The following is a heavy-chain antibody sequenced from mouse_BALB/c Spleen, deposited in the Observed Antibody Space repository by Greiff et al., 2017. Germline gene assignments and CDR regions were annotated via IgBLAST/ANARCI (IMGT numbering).Heavy chain of an antibody. V-gene: IGHV5-12-1*01. CDR3: ARLGVYYAMDY. D-gene: IGHD3-1*01. Sequence: EVQLVESGGGLVKPGGSLKLSCAASGFAFSSYDMSWVRQTPEKRLEWVAYISSGGGSTYYPDTVKGRFTISRDNAKNTLYLQMSSLKSEDTAMYYCARLGVYYAMDYWGQGTSVTVSS. CDR2: ISSGGGST. J-gene: IGHJ4*01. CDR1: GFAFSSYD.